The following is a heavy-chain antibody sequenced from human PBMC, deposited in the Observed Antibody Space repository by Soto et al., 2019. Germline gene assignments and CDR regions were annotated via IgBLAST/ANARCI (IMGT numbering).Heavy chain of an antibody. Sequence: PSQTLSLTCAISGDSLSSNSAAWNWIRQSPSRGLEWLGRTYDRSKWYNDYALSVKSRITVTPDKSKNRFSLQLNSVTPEDTAVYYCARGRAYNRGDWLDSWGQGTQVTVSS. CDR2: TYDRSKWYN. V-gene: IGHV6-1*01. CDR1: GDSLSSNSAA. J-gene: IGHJ5*01. CDR3: ARGRAYNRGDWLDS. D-gene: IGHD2-21*01.